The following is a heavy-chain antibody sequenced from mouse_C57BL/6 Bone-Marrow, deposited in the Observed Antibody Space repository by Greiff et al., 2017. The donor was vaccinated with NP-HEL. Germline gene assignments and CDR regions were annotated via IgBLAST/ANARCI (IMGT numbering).Heavy chain of an antibody. J-gene: IGHJ3*01. CDR1: GYEFSNYW. CDR2: IYPGDGDT. CDR3: ARGAY. Sequence: QVQLKESGAELVKPGASVKISCKASGYEFSNYWMNWVKQRPGKGLEWIGQIYPGDGDTNYNGKLKDKATLTAEKSSSTAYMQLSRLTSEDAAVYFCARGAYWGQGPLVTVSA. V-gene: IGHV1-80*01.